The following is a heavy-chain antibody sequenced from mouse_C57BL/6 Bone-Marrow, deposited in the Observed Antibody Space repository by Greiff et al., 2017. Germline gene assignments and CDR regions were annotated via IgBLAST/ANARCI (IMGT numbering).Heavy chain of an antibody. CDR3: ARGGWLRCAY. V-gene: IGHV1-69*01. Sequence: QVQLQQPGAELVMPGASVKLSCKASGYTFTSYWMHWVKQRPGQGLEWIGEIDPSDSYTNSTQKFKGKSTLTVDKSSSTAYMQLSSLTCEDSAVYYCARGGWLRCAYWGQGTLVTVSA. CDR1: GYTFTSYW. J-gene: IGHJ3*01. D-gene: IGHD2-3*01. CDR2: IDPSDSYT.